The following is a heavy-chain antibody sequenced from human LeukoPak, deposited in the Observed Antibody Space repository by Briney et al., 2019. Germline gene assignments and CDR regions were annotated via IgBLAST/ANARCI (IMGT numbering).Heavy chain of an antibody. V-gene: IGHV4-34*01. J-gene: IGHJ4*02. CDR1: GRSFSGYY. Sequence: SETLSLTCAVYGRSFSGYYWSWIRQPPGKGLEWIGEINHSGSTNYNPSLKSRVTISVDTSKNQFSLKLSSVTAADTAVYYCATSMVRGVIKGYWGEGTLVTVSS. D-gene: IGHD3-10*01. CDR2: INHSGST. CDR3: ATSMVRGVIKGY.